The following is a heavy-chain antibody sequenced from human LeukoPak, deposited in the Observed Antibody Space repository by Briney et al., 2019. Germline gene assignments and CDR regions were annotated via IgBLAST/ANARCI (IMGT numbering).Heavy chain of an antibody. Sequence: GGSLRLSCAASGFTFSSYAMSWVRQAPGKGLEWVSAISGSGGSTYYADSVKGRFTISRDNSKNTLYLQMNSLRAEDTAVYYCAKPARGIAVAGPEEEVDYWGQGTLVTVSS. D-gene: IGHD6-19*01. V-gene: IGHV3-23*01. CDR1: GFTFSSYA. CDR2: ISGSGGST. J-gene: IGHJ4*02. CDR3: AKPARGIAVAGPEEEVDY.